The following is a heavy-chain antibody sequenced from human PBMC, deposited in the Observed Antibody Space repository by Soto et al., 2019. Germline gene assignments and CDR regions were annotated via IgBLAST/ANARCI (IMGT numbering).Heavy chain of an antibody. CDR3: AKGRMYSSGWLNWFDP. CDR2: ISWNSGSI. CDR1: GFTFDDYA. J-gene: IGHJ5*02. V-gene: IGHV3-9*01. D-gene: IGHD6-19*01. Sequence: EVQLVESGGGLVQPGRSLRLSCAASGFTFDDYAMHWVRQAPGKGLEWVSGISWNSGSIGYPDSVKGRFTISRDNAKNSLYLQMNSLRAEDTALYYCAKGRMYSSGWLNWFDPWGQGTLVTVSS.